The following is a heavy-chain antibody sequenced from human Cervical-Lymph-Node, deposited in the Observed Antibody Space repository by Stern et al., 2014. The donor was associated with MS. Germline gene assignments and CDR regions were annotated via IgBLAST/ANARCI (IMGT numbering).Heavy chain of an antibody. CDR2: ISNSSPSK. CDR1: GFTFSSYT. J-gene: IGHJ5*01. CDR3: ARRHGSAYDS. V-gene: IGHV3-21*02. D-gene: IGHD3-10*01. Sequence: EVQLVESGGGLVKPGGSLRLSCAASGFTFSSYTLTWVRQAPGKGLEWVSSISNSSPSKDYADSVKGRFTISLDNAHNSLYLQLSRLIAEDTAVYYCARRHGSAYDSGGQGTLVTVSP.